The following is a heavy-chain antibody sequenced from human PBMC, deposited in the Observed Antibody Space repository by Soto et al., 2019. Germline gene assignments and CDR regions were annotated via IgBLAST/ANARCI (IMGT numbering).Heavy chain of an antibody. CDR2: INAGNGNA. CDR3: ARTPTSGWYFDL. Sequence: QVQLVQSGAEVKKPGASVKVSCKASGYTFTSYAMHWVRQAPGQRLEWMGWINAGNGNAKYSQKFQGRVTITRDTSASTAYMELSSLRSEDTAVYYCARTPTSGWYFDLWGRGTLVTVSS. J-gene: IGHJ2*01. V-gene: IGHV1-3*01. CDR1: GYTFTSYA. D-gene: IGHD3-10*01.